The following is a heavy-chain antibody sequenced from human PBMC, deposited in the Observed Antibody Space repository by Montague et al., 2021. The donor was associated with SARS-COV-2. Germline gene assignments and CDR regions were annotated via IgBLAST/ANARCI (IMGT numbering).Heavy chain of an antibody. CDR3: ASPTYYYDSSGSDAFDI. D-gene: IGHD3-22*01. Sequence: SETLSLTCTVSDGSISSSSYYWGWIHQPPGKGLEWIGSIYYSGSTYYNPSLKSRVTISVDTSKNQFSLKLSSVAAADTAVYYCASPTYYYDSSGSDAFDIWGQGTMVTVSS. CDR2: IYYSGST. V-gene: IGHV4-39*01. CDR1: DGSISSSSYY. J-gene: IGHJ3*02.